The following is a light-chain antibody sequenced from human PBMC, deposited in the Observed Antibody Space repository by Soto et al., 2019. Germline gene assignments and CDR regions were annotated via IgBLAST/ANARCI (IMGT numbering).Light chain of an antibody. CDR2: GAS. CDR3: QQLNKYPST. V-gene: IGKV1-9*01. CDR1: QGISSY. Sequence: IQLPQSPASLSASVGDRFAITCLASQGISSYLGWYQQKPGKAPKLLIYGASTLQSGVPSRFSGSGSGTDFTLTISSLQPEDFATYYCQQLNKYPSTFGGGTKVDI. J-gene: IGKJ4*01.